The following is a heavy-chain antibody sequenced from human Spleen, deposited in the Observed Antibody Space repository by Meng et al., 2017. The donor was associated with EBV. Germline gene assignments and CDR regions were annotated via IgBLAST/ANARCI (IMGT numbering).Heavy chain of an antibody. V-gene: IGHV4-30-2*01. CDR1: GDSISSGAYS. J-gene: IGHJ4*02. CDR2: IFHTGST. Sequence: LHLQESGSGLLKPSQTLSLTCAVSGDSISSGAYSWSWVRQPPGKGLEWIGYIFHTGSTYYNASLKSRVTISVDRSKHQFSLKLTSVTPADTAVYYCARDSHGYYFFDFWGPGTLVTVSS. D-gene: IGHD3-22*01. CDR3: ARDSHGYYFFDF.